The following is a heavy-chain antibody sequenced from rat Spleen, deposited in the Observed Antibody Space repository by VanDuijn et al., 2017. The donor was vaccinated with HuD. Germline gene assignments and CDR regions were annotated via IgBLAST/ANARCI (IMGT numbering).Heavy chain of an antibody. J-gene: IGHJ1*01. V-gene: IGHV5-25*01. D-gene: IGHD1-2*01. CDR1: GFTFSNYY. Sequence: EVQLVESGGGLVQPGRSMKLSCAALGFTFSNYYMAWVRPAPTKGLEWVASISNGGGNTYCRDSVKGRFTISKDNAKNTLYLQMDSLRSEDTATYYCARYSSPLGYFDFWGPGTMVTVSS. CDR3: ARYSSPLGYFDF. CDR2: ISNGGGNT.